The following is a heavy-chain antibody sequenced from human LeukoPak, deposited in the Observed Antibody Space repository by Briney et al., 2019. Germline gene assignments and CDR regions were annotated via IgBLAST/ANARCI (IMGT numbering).Heavy chain of an antibody. Sequence: GASVKLSCKASGYTFTSYGISWVRQAPGQGLELMGWISAYNGNTNYAQKLQGRVTMTTDTSTSTAYMELRSLRSDDTAVYYCARDRVAAAGTDFQHWGQGTLVTVSS. D-gene: IGHD6-13*01. CDR1: GYTFTSYG. CDR3: ARDRVAAAGTDFQH. V-gene: IGHV1-18*01. CDR2: ISAYNGNT. J-gene: IGHJ1*01.